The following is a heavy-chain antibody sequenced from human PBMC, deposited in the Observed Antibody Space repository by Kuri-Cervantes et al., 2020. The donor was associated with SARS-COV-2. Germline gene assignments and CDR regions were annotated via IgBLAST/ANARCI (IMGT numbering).Heavy chain of an antibody. Sequence: GESLKISCAASGFTFSSYAMSWVRQAPGKGLEWVSAISGSGGSTYYADSVKGRFTISRDNSKNTLYLQMNSPRAEDTAVYYCANPTGHYYYGMDVWGQGTTVTVSS. CDR1: GFTFSSYA. CDR3: ANPTGHYYYGMDV. V-gene: IGHV3-23*01. J-gene: IGHJ6*02. CDR2: ISGSGGST.